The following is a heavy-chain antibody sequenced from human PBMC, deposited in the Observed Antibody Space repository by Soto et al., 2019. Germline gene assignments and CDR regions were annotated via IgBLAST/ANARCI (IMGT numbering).Heavy chain of an antibody. V-gene: IGHV4-39*01. CDR3: ATIAVAGYYYYGMDV. Sequence: QLHLQESGPGLVKPSETLSLTCTVSGGSISSSSYYWGWIRQPPGKGLEWIGSIYYSGSTYYNPSLKSRVTISVDMSKNQFSLKLSSVNAADTAVYYCATIAVAGYYYYGMDVWGQGTTVTVSS. J-gene: IGHJ6*02. CDR1: GGSISSSSYY. CDR2: IYYSGST. D-gene: IGHD6-19*01.